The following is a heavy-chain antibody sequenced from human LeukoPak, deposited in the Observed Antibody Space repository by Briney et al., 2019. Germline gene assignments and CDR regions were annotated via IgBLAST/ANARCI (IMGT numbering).Heavy chain of an antibody. CDR3: ARVKDPGGYYYYYYMDV. D-gene: IGHD3-16*01. V-gene: IGHV4-38-2*02. J-gene: IGHJ6*03. CDR1: GYSISSGYY. CDR2: IYHSGST. Sequence: PSETLSLTCTVSGYSISSGYYWGWIRQPPGKGLEWIGSIYHSGSTYYNPSLKSRVTMSIDTSKNQFSLKLSSVTAADTAMYYCARVKDPGGYYYYYYMDVWGKGTTVTVSS.